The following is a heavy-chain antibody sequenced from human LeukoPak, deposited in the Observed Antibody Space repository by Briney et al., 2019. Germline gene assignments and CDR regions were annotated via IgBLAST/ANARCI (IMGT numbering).Heavy chain of an antibody. CDR3: AKDRSTGWYAGFDY. CDR2: ISYDGNNE. J-gene: IGHJ4*02. V-gene: IGHV3-30*18. Sequence: GGSLRLSCAASGFTLSSYGIHWVRQAPGKGLEWVAVISYDGNNEYYADSVKGRFTISRDNSKSTLYLQMNSLRAEDTAVYYCAKDRSTGWYAGFDYWGQGTLVTVSS. CDR1: GFTLSSYG. D-gene: IGHD6-19*01.